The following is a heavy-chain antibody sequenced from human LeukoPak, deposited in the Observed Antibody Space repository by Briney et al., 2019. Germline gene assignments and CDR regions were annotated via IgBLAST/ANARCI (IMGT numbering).Heavy chain of an antibody. J-gene: IGHJ6*02. V-gene: IGHV1-8*01. Sequence: ASVKVSCKASGYTFTSYDINWVRQATGQGLEWMGWMNPNSGNTGYAQKFQGRVTMTRNTSISTAYMELSSLRSEDTAVYYCARVGGPSYYYYGMDVWGQGTTVTVSS. CDR2: MNPNSGNT. D-gene: IGHD1-26*01. CDR1: GYTFTSYD. CDR3: ARVGGPSYYYYGMDV.